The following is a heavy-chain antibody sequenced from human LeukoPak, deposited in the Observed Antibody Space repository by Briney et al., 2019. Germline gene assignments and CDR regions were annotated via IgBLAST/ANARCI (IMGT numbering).Heavy chain of an antibody. CDR2: IIPILGIA. J-gene: IGHJ5*02. V-gene: IGHV1-69*04. Sequence: SVKVSCKASGGTFSSYAISWVRQAPGQGLEWMGRIIPILGIANYAQKFQGRVTITADKSTSTAYMELSSLRSEDTAVYYCARDRSEGYYGSGSYLNWFDPWGQGTLVTVSS. CDR3: ARDRSEGYYGSGSYLNWFDP. D-gene: IGHD3-10*01. CDR1: GGTFSSYA.